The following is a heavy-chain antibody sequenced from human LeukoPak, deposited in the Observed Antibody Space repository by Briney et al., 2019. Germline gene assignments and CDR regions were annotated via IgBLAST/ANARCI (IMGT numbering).Heavy chain of an antibody. CDR3: AKKGAVTATGYFDY. CDR2: ITNSGGGT. D-gene: IGHD2-21*02. J-gene: IGHJ4*02. CDR1: GFTSIAYA. V-gene: IGHV3-23*01. Sequence: PGGSLRLSCVGSGFTSIAYALTWARQAPGKGLEWVSGITNSGGGTFYADSVKGRFTISRDNSKNTLYLQMNNLRAEDTAIYYCAKKGAVTATGYFDYWGQGTLVTVSS.